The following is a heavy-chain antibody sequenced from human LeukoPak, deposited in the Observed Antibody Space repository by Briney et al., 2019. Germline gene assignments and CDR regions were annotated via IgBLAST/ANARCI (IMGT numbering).Heavy chain of an antibody. J-gene: IGHJ6*03. CDR3: AAGYSGYDWAYYYYMDV. Sequence: SETLSLTCTVSGGSISSSSYYWGWIRQPPGKGLEWIGYIYYSGSTYYNPSLKSRVTMSVDTSKNHFSLKLTSLTAADTAVYYCAAGYSGYDWAYYYYMDVWGKGTTVTVSS. V-gene: IGHV4-39*01. D-gene: IGHD5-12*01. CDR1: GGSISSSSYY. CDR2: IYYSGST.